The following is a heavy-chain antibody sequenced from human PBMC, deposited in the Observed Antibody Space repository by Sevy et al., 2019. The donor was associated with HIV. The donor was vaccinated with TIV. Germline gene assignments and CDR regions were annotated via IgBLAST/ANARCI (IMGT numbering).Heavy chain of an antibody. V-gene: IGHV3-30-3*01. CDR1: GFTFSSYA. Sequence: GGSLRLSCAASGFTFSSYAMHWVRQAPGKGLEWVAVISYDGSNKYYADSVKGRFTISRDNSKNTLYLQMNSLRAEDTAVYYCARDFKRFTMVRGVISYYFDYLGQGTLVTVSS. J-gene: IGHJ4*02. CDR3: ARDFKRFTMVRGVISYYFDY. CDR2: ISYDGSNK. D-gene: IGHD3-10*01.